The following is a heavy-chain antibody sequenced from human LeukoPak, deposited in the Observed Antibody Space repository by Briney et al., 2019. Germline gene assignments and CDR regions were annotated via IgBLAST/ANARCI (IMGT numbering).Heavy chain of an antibody. CDR2: ISAYNGNT. J-gene: IGHJ4*02. CDR1: GYSFTTYG. CDR3: ARDMAGWRYYFDY. D-gene: IGHD2-21*01. V-gene: IGHV1-18*01. Sequence: APVKVSCKASGYSFTTYGISWVRQAPGQGLEWMGWISAYNGNTNYAQKLQGRVTMTTDTSTSTAYMELRSLRSDDTAVYYCARDMAGWRYYFDYWGQGTLVTVSS.